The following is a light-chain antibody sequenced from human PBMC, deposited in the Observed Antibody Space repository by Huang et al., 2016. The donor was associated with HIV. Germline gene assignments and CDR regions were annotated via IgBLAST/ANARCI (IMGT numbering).Light chain of an antibody. Sequence: EIVLTQSPATLSLSPGERATLSCRASQRVSRNLGWYQQKFGQAPRLLIYDASTRATGSPGRFSGSGSGTNFTLTISRREPEDCAVYYCQQRDTFGPGTRLEIK. CDR3: QQRDT. CDR1: QRVSRN. V-gene: IGKV3-11*01. J-gene: IGKJ5*01. CDR2: DAS.